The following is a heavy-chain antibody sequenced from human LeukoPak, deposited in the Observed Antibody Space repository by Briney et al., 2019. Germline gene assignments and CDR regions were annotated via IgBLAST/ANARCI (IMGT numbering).Heavy chain of an antibody. Sequence: GASVKVSCKASGYTFTSYDINWVRQATGQGLEWMGWMNPNSGNTGYAQKFQGRVTITRNTSISTAYMELSSLRSEDTAVYYCARTLRFLEWLTHFDPWGQGTLVTVSS. CDR3: ARTLRFLEWLTHFDP. D-gene: IGHD3-3*01. CDR2: MNPNSGNT. CDR1: GYTFTSYD. J-gene: IGHJ5*02. V-gene: IGHV1-8*03.